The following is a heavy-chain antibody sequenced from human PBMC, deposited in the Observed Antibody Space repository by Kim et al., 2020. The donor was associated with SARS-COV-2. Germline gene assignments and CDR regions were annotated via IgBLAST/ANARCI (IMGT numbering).Heavy chain of an antibody. CDR2: ST. CDR3: ARVASSVLDY. D-gene: IGHD6-25*01. Sequence: STNSTPSLKSRVTISVDTSKNQFSLMLTSVTAADTAVYFCARVASSVLDYWGQGTQVTVSS. V-gene: IGHV4-59*01. J-gene: IGHJ4*02.